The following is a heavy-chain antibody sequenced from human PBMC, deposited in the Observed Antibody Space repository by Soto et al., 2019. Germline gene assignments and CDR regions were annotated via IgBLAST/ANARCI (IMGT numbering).Heavy chain of an antibody. V-gene: IGHV3-30-3*01. CDR1: GFTFSSYA. D-gene: IGHD2-2*01. J-gene: IGHJ4*02. Sequence: QVQLVESGGGVVQPGRSLRLSCAASGFTFSSYAMHWVRQAPGKGLEWVAVISYDGSNKYYADSVKGRFTISRDNSKNTLYLQMNSLRAEDTAVYYCARDGGRFVVVPAAMEYYFDYWGQGTLVTVSS. CDR3: ARDGGRFVVVPAAMEYYFDY. CDR2: ISYDGSNK.